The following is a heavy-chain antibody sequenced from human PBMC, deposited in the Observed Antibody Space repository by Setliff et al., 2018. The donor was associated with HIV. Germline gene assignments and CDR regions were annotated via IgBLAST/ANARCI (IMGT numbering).Heavy chain of an antibody. CDR2: INAGNGNT. Sequence: GASVKVSCKASGYTFTNYAMHWVRQAPGQGLEWMGWINAGNGNTKYSRKFQGRVTITRDTSASTAYMELSSLTSEDTAVYYCARGDVVVPAAIVVDWFDPWGQGTLVTVSS. V-gene: IGHV1-3*01. CDR3: ARGDVVVPAAIVVDWFDP. D-gene: IGHD2-2*01. CDR1: GYTFTNYA. J-gene: IGHJ5*02.